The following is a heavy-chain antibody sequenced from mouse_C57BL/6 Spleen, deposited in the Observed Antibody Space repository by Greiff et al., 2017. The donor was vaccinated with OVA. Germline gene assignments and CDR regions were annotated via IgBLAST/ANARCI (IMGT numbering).Heavy chain of an antibody. CDR2: IYPRSGNT. CDR3: AREGGFITTLVAHIDY. Sequence: QVQLQQSGAELARPGASVKLSCKASGYTFTSYGISWVKQRTGQGLEWIGEIYPRSGNTYYNEKFKGKATMTADKSPSTAYMELRNLTSEDSAVYFCAREGGFITTLVAHIDYWGQGTALTVSS. CDR1: GYTFTSYG. V-gene: IGHV1-81*01. J-gene: IGHJ2*01. D-gene: IGHD1-1*01.